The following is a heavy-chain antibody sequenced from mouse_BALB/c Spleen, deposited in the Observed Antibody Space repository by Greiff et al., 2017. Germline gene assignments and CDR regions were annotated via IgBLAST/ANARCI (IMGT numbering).Heavy chain of an antibody. V-gene: IGHV1S137*01. CDR2: ISTYYGDA. Sequence: VQLQQSGAELVRPGVSVKISCKGSGYTFTDYAMHWVKQSHAKSLEWIGVISTYYGDASYNQKFKGKATMTVDKSSSTAYMELARLTSEDSAIYYCARRGDYGSSYGYFDYWGQGTTLTVSS. J-gene: IGHJ2*01. D-gene: IGHD1-1*01. CDR1: GYTFTDYA. CDR3: ARRGDYGSSYGYFDY.